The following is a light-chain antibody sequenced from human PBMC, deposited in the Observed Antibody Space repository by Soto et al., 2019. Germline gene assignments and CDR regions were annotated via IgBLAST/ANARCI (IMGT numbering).Light chain of an antibody. V-gene: IGKV1-5*03. CDR1: QIISSW. CDR3: QHYNSYSST. J-gene: IGKJ1*01. Sequence: DIRRTQSPYTLSASVGDRVTITCRASQIISSWLAWYQQKPGKAPKLLIYRTSSLQSGVPPRFSGSESGTEITLTISSLQPDDFAPYYCQHYNSYSSTFGQGTKV. CDR2: RTS.